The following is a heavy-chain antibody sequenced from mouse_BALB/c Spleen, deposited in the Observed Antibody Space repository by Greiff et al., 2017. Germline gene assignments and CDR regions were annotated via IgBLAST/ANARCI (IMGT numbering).Heavy chain of an antibody. CDR2: ISNLAYSI. CDR3: AREGGRGYYFDY. CDR1: GFTFSDYG. D-gene: IGHD3-3*01. Sequence: LVESGGGLVQPGGSRKLSCAASGFTFSDYGMAWVRQAPGKGPEWVAFISNLAYSIYYADTVTGRFTISRENAKNTLYLEMSSLRSEDTAMYYCAREGGRGYYFDYWGQGTTLTVSS. J-gene: IGHJ2*01. V-gene: IGHV5-15*02.